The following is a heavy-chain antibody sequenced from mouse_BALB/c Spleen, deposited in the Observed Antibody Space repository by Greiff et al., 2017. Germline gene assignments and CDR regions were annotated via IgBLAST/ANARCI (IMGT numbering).Heavy chain of an antibody. CDR3: ARRLGNYAMDY. V-gene: IGHV5-12-2*01. CDR2: ISNGGGST. CDR1: GFTFSSYT. J-gene: IGHJ4*01. D-gene: IGHD4-1*01. Sequence: EVMLVESGGGLVQPGGSLKLSCAASGFTFSSYTMSWVRQTPEKRLEWVAYISNGGGSTYYPDTVKGRFTISRDNAKNTLYLQMSSLKSEDTAMYYCARRLGNYAMDYWGQGTSVTVSS.